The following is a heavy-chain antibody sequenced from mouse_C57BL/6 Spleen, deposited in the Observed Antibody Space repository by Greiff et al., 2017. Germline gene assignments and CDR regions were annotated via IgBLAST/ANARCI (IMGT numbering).Heavy chain of an antibody. CDR1: GYAFSSSW. Sequence: VQLQESGPELVKPGASVKISCTASGYAFSSSWMNWVKQRPGKGLEWIGRIYPGDGDTNYNGKFKGKATLTADKSSSTAYMQLSSLTSEDSAVYFCARGGATTAPLDYWGQGTTLTVSS. CDR2: IYPGDGDT. J-gene: IGHJ2*01. V-gene: IGHV1-82*01. D-gene: IGHD1-2*01. CDR3: ARGGATTAPLDY.